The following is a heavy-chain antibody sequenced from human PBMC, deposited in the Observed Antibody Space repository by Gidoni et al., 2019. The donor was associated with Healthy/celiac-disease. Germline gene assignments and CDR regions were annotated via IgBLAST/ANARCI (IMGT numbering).Heavy chain of an antibody. Sequence: QVQLVQSGAEVKKPGSSVKVSCKASGGTFSSYTISWVRQAPGQGLEWMGRIIPILGIANYAQKFQGRVTITADKSTSTAYMELSSMRSEEKAVYYCARDHTPEGSAFDIWGQGTMVTVSS. CDR1: GGTFSSYT. CDR2: IIPILGIA. J-gene: IGHJ3*02. V-gene: IGHV1-69*08. CDR3: ARDHTPEGSAFDI.